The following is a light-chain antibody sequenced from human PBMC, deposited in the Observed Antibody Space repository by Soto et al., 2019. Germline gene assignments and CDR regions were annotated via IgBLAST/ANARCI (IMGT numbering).Light chain of an antibody. Sequence: EIVLTQSPGTLSLSPGEGATLSCRASESVSNNYLAWYQRKPGQAPRLLIYGASYRAPDIPYRFSGSGSGTDFTLTIARLEAEDFAVYICQQYGSTPPTFGLGTKVEI. CDR1: ESVSNNY. CDR2: GAS. J-gene: IGKJ1*01. V-gene: IGKV3-20*01. CDR3: QQYGSTPPT.